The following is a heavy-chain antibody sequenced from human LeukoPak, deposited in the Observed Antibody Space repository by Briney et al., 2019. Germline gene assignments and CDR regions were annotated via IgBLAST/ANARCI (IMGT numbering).Heavy chain of an antibody. J-gene: IGHJ4*02. Sequence: GGSLRLSCAASGFTFSNYWMSWVRQAPGKGLEWVANIKEDGSEKHYVDSVKGRITISRDNAKDSLYLQMNSLRAEDSAVYFCAHSGSYFDYWGQGTLVTVSS. CDR1: GFTFSNYW. CDR3: AHSGSYFDY. CDR2: IKEDGSEK. V-gene: IGHV3-7*01. D-gene: IGHD6-25*01.